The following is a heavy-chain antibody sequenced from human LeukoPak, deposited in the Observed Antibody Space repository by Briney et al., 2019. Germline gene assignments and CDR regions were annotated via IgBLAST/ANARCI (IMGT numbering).Heavy chain of an antibody. CDR1: GXTFSSYG. Sequence: GGSLRLSCAASGXTFSSYGMHWVRQAPGKGLEWVAVMSYDGSNKYYADSVKGRFTISRDNSKNTLYLQMNSLRAEDTAVYYCARAGYYYDSSGYYYDYWGQGTLVTVSS. CDR3: ARAGYYYDSSGYYYDY. J-gene: IGHJ4*02. CDR2: MSYDGSNK. V-gene: IGHV3-33*05. D-gene: IGHD3-22*01.